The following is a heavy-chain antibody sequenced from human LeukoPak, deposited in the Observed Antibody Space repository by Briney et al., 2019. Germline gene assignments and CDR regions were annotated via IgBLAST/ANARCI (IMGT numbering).Heavy chain of an antibody. V-gene: IGHV3-74*01. Sequence: GGSLRLSCAASGFTISSNWMHWVRQAPGKGLVWVSRINSEESSRNYADSVKGRFTISSDNAKNSLYLQMNSLRAEDTAVYYCARDGGGGLDYWGQGTLVTVSS. CDR3: ARDGGGGLDY. CDR1: GFTISSNW. CDR2: INSEESSR. D-gene: IGHD2-15*01. J-gene: IGHJ4*02.